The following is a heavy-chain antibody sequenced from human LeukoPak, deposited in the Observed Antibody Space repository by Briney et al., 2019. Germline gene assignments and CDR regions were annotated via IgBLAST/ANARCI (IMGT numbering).Heavy chain of an antibody. CDR1: GFTVSGNY. J-gene: IGHJ4*02. D-gene: IGHD3-10*01. CDR3: ARAGNYYFEY. V-gene: IGHV3-74*01. Sequence: GGSLRLSCAASGFTVSGNYMSWVRQAPGQGLVWVSRINSDGSTTNYADSVKGRFTVSRDNAQNTLYLQMSSLRAEDTAVYYCARAGNYYFEYWGQGALVTVSS. CDR2: INSDGSTT.